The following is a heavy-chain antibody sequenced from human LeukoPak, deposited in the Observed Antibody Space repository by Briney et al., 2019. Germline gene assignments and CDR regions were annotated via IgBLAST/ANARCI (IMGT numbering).Heavy chain of an antibody. CDR3: ARDLSRYYGSGSYYNGGWFDP. Sequence: ASVKLSCKASGYTFTGYYMHWVRQAPGQGLEWMGWIDPNSGGTNYAQKFQGRVTMTRDTSISTAYMELSRLRSDDTAVYYCARDLSRYYGSGSYYNGGWFDPWGQGTLVTVSS. CDR2: IDPNSGGT. V-gene: IGHV1-2*02. CDR1: GYTFTGYY. D-gene: IGHD3-10*01. J-gene: IGHJ5*02.